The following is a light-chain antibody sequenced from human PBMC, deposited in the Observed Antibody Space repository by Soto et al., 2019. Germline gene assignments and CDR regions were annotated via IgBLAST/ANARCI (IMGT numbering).Light chain of an antibody. Sequence: DIQMTQSPSSLSASVGDTVTITCQASHDITKHLNWYQHKQGKAPKLLIFETSNLETGVPSRFSGSGSVTHFTFAITSLRPEDVATYYCQQYGIRNLITFGPGTKVN. CDR3: QQYGIRNLIT. J-gene: IGKJ3*01. CDR2: ETS. CDR1: HDITKH. V-gene: IGKV1-33*01.